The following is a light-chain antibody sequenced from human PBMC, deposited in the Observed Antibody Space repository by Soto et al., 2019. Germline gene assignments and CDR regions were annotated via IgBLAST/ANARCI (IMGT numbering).Light chain of an antibody. CDR2: EVS. Sequence: QSVLTQPPSASGSPGQSVTISCTGTSSDVGGYNYVSWYQQHPGKAPKFMIYEVSKRPSGVPDRFSGSKSGNRASLTVSGLQSDDEADYYCSSYAGSNNPVIFGGGT. J-gene: IGLJ2*01. CDR1: SSDVGGYNY. V-gene: IGLV2-8*01. CDR3: SSYAGSNNPVI.